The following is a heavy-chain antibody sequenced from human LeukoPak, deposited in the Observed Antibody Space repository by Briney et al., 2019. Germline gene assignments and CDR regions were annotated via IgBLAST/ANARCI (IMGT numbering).Heavy chain of an antibody. CDR3: TRGGSYGDY. V-gene: IGHV3-74*01. CDR2: VNADGSSI. CDR1: GFTFSNYW. J-gene: IGHJ4*02. D-gene: IGHD3-16*01. Sequence: GGALRLSCAASGFTFSNYWLHWVRQGPEKGLVWVSRVNADGSSIIYANSVKGRFASSRDNAKNTLYLQMNRLRVEDTAVYYCTRGGSYGDYWGQGVLVTVSS.